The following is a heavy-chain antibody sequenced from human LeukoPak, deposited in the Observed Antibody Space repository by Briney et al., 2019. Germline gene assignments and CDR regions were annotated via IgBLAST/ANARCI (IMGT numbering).Heavy chain of an antibody. CDR3: ATKEPSTSGWSY. CDR2: IKEDGSGK. CDR1: GFTFNRDW. J-gene: IGHJ4*02. V-gene: IGHV3-7*01. D-gene: IGHD6-19*01. Sequence: PGGSLRLSCTASGFTFNRDWTAWVRQAPWKGLEWVANIKEDGSGKNYVDSVKGRFTMSRDNAENSVYLQMNDLRAEDTGVYYCATKEPSTSGWSYWGQGTLVTVSS.